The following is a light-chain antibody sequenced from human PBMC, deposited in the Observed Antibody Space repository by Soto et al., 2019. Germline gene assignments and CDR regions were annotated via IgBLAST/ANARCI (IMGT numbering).Light chain of an antibody. J-gene: IGKJ1*01. CDR3: QQDNHWPQT. Sequence: EIVMKQSPVTLSVSTEERATLSCRASQSVTSNLAWYQQKLGQAPRLLIYGASTRASGIPARFSGSGSGTEFTLTISSLQSEDFAVYYCQQDNHWPQTFGQGTKVDIK. V-gene: IGKV3-15*01. CDR2: GAS. CDR1: QSVTSN.